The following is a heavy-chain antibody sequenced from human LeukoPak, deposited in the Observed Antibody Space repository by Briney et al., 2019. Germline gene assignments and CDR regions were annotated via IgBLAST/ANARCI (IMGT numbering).Heavy chain of an antibody. D-gene: IGHD3-10*01. CDR2: IYHSGTT. V-gene: IGHV4-59*08. J-gene: IGHJ5*02. CDR3: ARHYGP. Sequence: SETLSLTCTVSGGSISSYYWSWIRQPPGKGLEWIGYIYHSGTTNYNPSLKSRVTISVDTSKSQFSLKLNSVTAADTAVYYCARHYGPWGQGTLVTVSS. CDR1: GGSISSYY.